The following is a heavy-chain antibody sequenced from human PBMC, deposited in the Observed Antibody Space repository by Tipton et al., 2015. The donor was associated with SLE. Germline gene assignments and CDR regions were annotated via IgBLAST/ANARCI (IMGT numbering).Heavy chain of an antibody. CDR3: ARESRYYESTSYSDAFDI. V-gene: IGHV4-59*11. Sequence: LRLSCSVSGGSLSGHCWSWIRQTPGMRLEWIGYIYFSGSTNYNPSFSGRVTISLDRSTDQVSLHLDAVTAADTAVYYCARESRYYESTSYSDAFDIWGRGTTVVVSS. CDR1: GGSLSGHC. CDR2: IYFSGST. J-gene: IGHJ3*02. D-gene: IGHD3-22*01.